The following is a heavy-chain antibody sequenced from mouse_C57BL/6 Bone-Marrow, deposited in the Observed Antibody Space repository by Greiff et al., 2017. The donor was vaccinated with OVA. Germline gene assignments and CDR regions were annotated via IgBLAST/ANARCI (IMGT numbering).Heavy chain of an antibody. CDR1: GFTFSDFY. J-gene: IGHJ2*01. CDR3: ARDAHYDYDVDY. CDR2: SRNKANDYTT. Sequence: EVQVVESGGGLVQSGRSLRLSCATSGFTFSDFYMEWVRQAPGKGLEWIAASRNKANDYTTEYSASVKGRFIVSRDTSQSILYLQMNALRAEDTAIYYCARDAHYDYDVDYWGQGTTLTVSS. D-gene: IGHD2-4*01. V-gene: IGHV7-1*01.